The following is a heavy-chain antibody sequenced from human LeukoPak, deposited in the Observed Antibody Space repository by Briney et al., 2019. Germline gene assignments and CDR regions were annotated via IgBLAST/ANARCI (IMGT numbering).Heavy chain of an antibody. CDR3: ARVYYDFWSVLPSRSVYFQH. D-gene: IGHD3-3*01. CDR2: IYHSGST. Sequence: SETLSLTCTVSGYSISSGYYWGWIRQPPGKGLEWIGSIYHSGSTYYNPSLKSRVTISVDTSKNQFSLKLSSVTAADTAVYYCARVYYDFWSVLPSRSVYFQHWGQGTLVTVSS. CDR1: GYSISSGYY. V-gene: IGHV4-38-2*02. J-gene: IGHJ1*01.